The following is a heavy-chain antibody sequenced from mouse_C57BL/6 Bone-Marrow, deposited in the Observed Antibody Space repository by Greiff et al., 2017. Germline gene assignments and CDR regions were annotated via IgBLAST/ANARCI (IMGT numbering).Heavy chain of an antibody. CDR1: GFNIKDDY. V-gene: IGHV14-4*01. CDR3: TTSSYGNLYFDY. D-gene: IGHD2-1*01. CDR2: IDPENGDT. Sequence: VQLKQSGAELVRPGASVKLSCTASGFNIKDDYMHWVKQRPEQGLEWIGGIDPENGDTEYASKFKGKATITADTSSNTAYLQLSSLTSEDTAVYYCTTSSYGNLYFDYWGQGTTLTVSS. J-gene: IGHJ2*01.